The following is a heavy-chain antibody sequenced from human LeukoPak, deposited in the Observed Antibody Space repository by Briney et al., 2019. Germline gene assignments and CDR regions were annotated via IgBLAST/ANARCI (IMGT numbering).Heavy chain of an antibody. J-gene: IGHJ4*02. Sequence: GGSLTLSCAVSGLNFKFYAMSWVRQAPGKGLEWVSGISGRGDSADYADSVKGRFTISRDNAKNSLYLQMNSLRAEDTAVYYCPLELGEGFDYWGQGTLVTVSS. CDR1: GLNFKFYA. CDR3: PLELGEGFDY. V-gene: IGHV3-23*01. CDR2: ISGRGDSA. D-gene: IGHD1-7*01.